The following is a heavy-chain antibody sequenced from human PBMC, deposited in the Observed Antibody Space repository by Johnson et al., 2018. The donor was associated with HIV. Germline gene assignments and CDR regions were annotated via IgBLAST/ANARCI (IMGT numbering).Heavy chain of an antibody. CDR3: ARAGGATVDWGGFDI. CDR2: LYSGDST. Sequence: QVQLVESGGGVVQPGRSLRLSCAASGFTFSSYAMHWVRQAPGKGLEWVSVLYSGDSTYYPDSVKGRFTLSRDNSKNTLYLQMNSRRAEDTAVYYCARAGGATVDWGGFDIWGQGTTVTVSS. V-gene: IGHV3-NL1*01. D-gene: IGHD4-23*01. J-gene: IGHJ3*02. CDR1: GFTFSSYA.